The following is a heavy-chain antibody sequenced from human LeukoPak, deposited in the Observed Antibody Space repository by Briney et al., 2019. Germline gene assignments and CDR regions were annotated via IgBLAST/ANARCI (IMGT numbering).Heavy chain of an antibody. CDR2: ISCSTNTI. J-gene: IGHJ3*02. V-gene: IGHV3-48*02. CDR3: ARGGYGANDDALDI. D-gene: IGHD4-23*01. CDR1: GFTFSSYS. Sequence: GGSLRLSCAASGFTFSSYSMNWVRQAPGKGLEWVSYISCSTNTIYYADSVKGRFTISRDNAKNSLLLQMNSLRDEDTAVYYCARGGYGANDDALDIWGQGTMVTV.